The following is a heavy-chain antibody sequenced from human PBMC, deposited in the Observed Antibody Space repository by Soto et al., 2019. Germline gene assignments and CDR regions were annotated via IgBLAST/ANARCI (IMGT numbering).Heavy chain of an antibody. CDR2: ISDDGTTT. V-gene: IGHV3-74*01. Sequence: PGGSLRLSCVVSGFTFSMYWMHWVRQVPGQRPFWVSRISDDGTTTNYADSVRGRFTISRDNSKNTLYLQMNNLKPDDTAIYYCTSGPRADSSGTGDHWGQGTPVPVSS. J-gene: IGHJ4*02. CDR1: GFTFSMYW. D-gene: IGHD1-26*01. CDR3: TSGPRADSSGTGDH.